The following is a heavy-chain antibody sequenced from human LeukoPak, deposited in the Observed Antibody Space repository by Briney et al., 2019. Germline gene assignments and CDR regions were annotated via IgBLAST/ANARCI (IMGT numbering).Heavy chain of an antibody. V-gene: IGHV4-34*01. CDR2: INHSGST. CDR1: GGSFSGYY. D-gene: IGHD2-15*01. J-gene: IGHJ4*02. Sequence: SETLSLTCAVYGGSFSGYYWTWIRQPPGKGLEWIGEINHSGSTNSNPSLKSRVTISIDTSKKQFSLNLSSVTAADTAIYYCARGPDCSDGICVNRPLDYWGRGTLVTVSS. CDR3: ARGPDCSDGICVNRPLDY.